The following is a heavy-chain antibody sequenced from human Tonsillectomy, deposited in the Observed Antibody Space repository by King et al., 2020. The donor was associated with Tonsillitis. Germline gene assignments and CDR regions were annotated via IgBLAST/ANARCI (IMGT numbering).Heavy chain of an antibody. J-gene: IGHJ4*02. V-gene: IGHV3-30-3*01. D-gene: IGHD2-15*01. CDR2: ISFDGSRK. CDR1: GFTFRSDT. Sequence: QLVQSGGGVVQPGRSLRLSCTASGFTFRSDTIHGVRQAPGKGLEWVAVISFDGSRKYYPDSVKGRFTLSRDNSRNTLNLQMNSLRPEDTAVYYCARDRGSASFDYWGQGTLVTVSS. CDR3: ARDRGSASFDY.